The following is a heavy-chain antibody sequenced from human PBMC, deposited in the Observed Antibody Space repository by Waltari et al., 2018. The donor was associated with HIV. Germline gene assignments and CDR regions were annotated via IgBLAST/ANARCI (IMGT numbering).Heavy chain of an antibody. CDR3: AGTYTYGVVFEY. CDR2: IDGRVDT. CDR1: GGSISNTNW. V-gene: IGHV4-4*02. J-gene: IGHJ4*02. Sequence: QVQLQESGPGLVKPSETLSLTCDVSGGSISNTNWWNWVRQPPGKGLEWLGDIDGRVDTSYNPSLTSRVTMSVDTSKNQFSLKLNSLTAADTAIYYCAGTYTYGVVFEYWGQGTLVTVSS. D-gene: IGHD2-8*01.